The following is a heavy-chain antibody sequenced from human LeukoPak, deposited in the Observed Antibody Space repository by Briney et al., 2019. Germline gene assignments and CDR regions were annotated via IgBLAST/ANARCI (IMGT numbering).Heavy chain of an antibody. Sequence: HGGSLRLSCAASGFTFSDYYMNWIRQAPGKGLEWVSAISGSGGSTYYADSVKGRFTISRDNSKNTLYLQMNSLRAEDTAVYYCAKDSASSSVWGSYRSDYWGQGTLVTVSS. CDR1: GFTFSDYY. J-gene: IGHJ4*02. D-gene: IGHD3-16*02. V-gene: IGHV3-23*01. CDR2: ISGSGGST. CDR3: AKDSASSSVWGSYRSDY.